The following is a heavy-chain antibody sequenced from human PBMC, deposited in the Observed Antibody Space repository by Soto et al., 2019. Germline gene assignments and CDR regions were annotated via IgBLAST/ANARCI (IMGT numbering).Heavy chain of an antibody. V-gene: IGHV3-30*18. CDR3: AKAVLLWSRGTVGWFDP. D-gene: IGHD3-10*01. J-gene: IGHJ5*02. CDR1: GLSFSSCA. CDR2: ISYDGSNK. Sequence: PGGSLSLSCAACGLSFSSCALHLYHQAAGKGLEWVAVISYDGSNKYYADSVKGRFTISRDNSKNTLYLQMNSLRAEDTAVYYCAKAVLLWSRGTVGWFDPGGQGTLVTVSA.